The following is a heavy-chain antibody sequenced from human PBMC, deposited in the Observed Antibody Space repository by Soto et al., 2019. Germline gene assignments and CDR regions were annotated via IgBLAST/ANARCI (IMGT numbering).Heavy chain of an antibody. J-gene: IGHJ3*01. V-gene: IGHV3-7*04. CDR1: GFTFSESW. Sequence: PGGSLRLSCVASGFTFSESWMTWVRQAPGKGLEWVANIKEDGSEKVYGDSVKGRFTISRDNLKNALYLQMNSLRGDDTAVYYCARDPYDGYFGAFDFWGQGTMVTVSS. CDR3: ARDPYDGYFGAFDF. CDR2: IKEDGSEK. D-gene: IGHD6-25*01.